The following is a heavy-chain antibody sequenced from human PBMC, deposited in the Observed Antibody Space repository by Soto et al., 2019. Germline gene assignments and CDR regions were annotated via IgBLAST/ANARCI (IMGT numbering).Heavy chain of an antibody. Sequence: SPTLLLSWSISGIRFSTKVAAWYWIRQSPSRGLEWLGRTYYRSNWYTDYAVSVKGRITISPDTSNNQLSLQLNSVTPDDTAVYYCARLIGNSWLDSWGQGTLVTVSS. CDR1: GIRFSTKVAA. CDR2: TYYRSNWYT. V-gene: IGHV6-1*01. CDR3: ARLIGNSWLDS. J-gene: IGHJ5*01. D-gene: IGHD2-8*01.